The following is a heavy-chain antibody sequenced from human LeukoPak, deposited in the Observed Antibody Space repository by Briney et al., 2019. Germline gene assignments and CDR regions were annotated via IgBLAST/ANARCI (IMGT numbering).Heavy chain of an antibody. D-gene: IGHD2-21*01. CDR2: ISWNSGSI. CDR1: GFTFDDYA. Sequence: GGSLRLSCAASGFTFDDYAMHWVRQAPGKGLEWVSGISWNSGSIGYADSVKGRFTISRDNAENSLYLQMNSLRAEDMALYYCAKSKDWYYFDYWGQGTLVTVSS. V-gene: IGHV3-9*03. J-gene: IGHJ4*02. CDR3: AKSKDWYYFDY.